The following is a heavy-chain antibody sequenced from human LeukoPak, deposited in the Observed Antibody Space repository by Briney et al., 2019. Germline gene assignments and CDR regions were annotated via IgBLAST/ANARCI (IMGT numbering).Heavy chain of an antibody. Sequence: SETLSLTCTVSGGSISSYYWSWIRQPPGKGLEWIGYIYHSGSTYYNPSLKSRVTISVDRSKNQFSLRLTSVTAADTAVYYCARDCGARGSTWYWWFDPWGQGTLVTVSS. J-gene: IGHJ5*02. CDR1: GGSISSYY. CDR2: IYHSGST. V-gene: IGHV4-59*12. D-gene: IGHD6-13*01. CDR3: ARDCGARGSTWYWWFDP.